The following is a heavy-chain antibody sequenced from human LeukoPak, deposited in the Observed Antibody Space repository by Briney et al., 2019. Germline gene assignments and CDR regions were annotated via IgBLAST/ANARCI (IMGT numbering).Heavy chain of an antibody. Sequence: PSETLSLTCTVSGGSISSYYWSWIRQPPGKGLEWIGYIYYSGSTNYNPSLKSRVTISVDTSKNQFSLKLSSVTAADTAVYYCARDLRDGYTDYWGQGTLVTVSS. CDR1: GGSISSYY. V-gene: IGHV4-59*01. CDR3: ARDLRDGYTDY. D-gene: IGHD5-24*01. CDR2: IYYSGST. J-gene: IGHJ4*02.